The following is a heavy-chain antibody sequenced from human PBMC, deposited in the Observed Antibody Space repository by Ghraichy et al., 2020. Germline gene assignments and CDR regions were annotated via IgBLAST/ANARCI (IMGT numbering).Heavy chain of an antibody. Sequence: ETLSLTCAASGFTVSSNYMSWVRQAPGKGLEWVSVIYSGGSTYYADSVKGRFTISRDNSKNTLYLQMNSLRAEDTAVYYCARDWVGKQDDPLYYYYGMDVWGQGTTVTVSS. D-gene: IGHD1-26*01. CDR2: IYSGGST. CDR3: ARDWVGKQDDPLYYYYGMDV. V-gene: IGHV3-53*01. CDR1: GFTVSSNY. J-gene: IGHJ6*02.